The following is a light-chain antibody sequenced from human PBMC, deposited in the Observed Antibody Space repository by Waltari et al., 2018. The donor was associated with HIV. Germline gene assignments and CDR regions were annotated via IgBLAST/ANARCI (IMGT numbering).Light chain of an antibody. CDR2: EVS. V-gene: IGLV2-14*01. CDR1: SSAVGGYNY. J-gene: IGLJ2*01. Sequence: QSALTQPAAVSGPPGQSTTISCTGTSSAVGGYNYVSWYQQHPGKAPKLMIYEVSNRPSGVSNRFSGSKSGNTASLTISGLQAEDEADYYCSSYTSSSTVVFGGGTKLTVL. CDR3: SSYTSSSTVV.